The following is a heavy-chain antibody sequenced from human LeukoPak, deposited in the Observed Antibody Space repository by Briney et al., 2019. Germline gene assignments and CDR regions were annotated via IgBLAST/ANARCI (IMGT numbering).Heavy chain of an antibody. CDR1: GFSFSSYW. D-gene: IGHD3-9*01. CDR3: ARDQGYDNLTGYWSYGMDV. J-gene: IGHJ6*04. Sequence: GGSLRLSCAASGFSFSSYWMHWVRHAPGKGLVWVSRINSNGSSTSYADSVKGRFTISRDNAKNTLYLQMNSLRAEDTAVYYCARDQGYDNLTGYWSYGMDVWGKGTTVTVSS. V-gene: IGHV3-74*01. CDR2: INSNGSST.